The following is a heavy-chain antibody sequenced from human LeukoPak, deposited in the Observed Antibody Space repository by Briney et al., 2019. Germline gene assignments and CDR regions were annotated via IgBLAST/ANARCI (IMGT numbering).Heavy chain of an antibody. J-gene: IGHJ4*02. CDR1: GYTLTELS. Sequence: ASVKVSCKVSGYTLTELSMHWVRQAPGKWLEWMGGFDPEDGETIYAQKFQGRVTMTEDTSTDTAYMELSSLRSEDTAVYYCATREGGSTTPDYWGQGTLVTVSS. D-gene: IGHD1-1*01. CDR3: ATREGGSTTPDY. V-gene: IGHV1-24*01. CDR2: FDPEDGET.